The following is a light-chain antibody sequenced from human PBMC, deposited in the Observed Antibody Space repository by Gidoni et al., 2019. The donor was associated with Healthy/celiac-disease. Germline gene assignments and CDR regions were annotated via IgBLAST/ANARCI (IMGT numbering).Light chain of an antibody. CDR2: YDS. Sequence: SYVLTPPPSVSVAPGKTARITCGGNNIGSKSVHWYQQKPGQAPVLVIYYDSDRPSGIPERFSGSNSGNTATLTISRVEAGDEADYYCQVWDSSSDPEVFGGGTKLTVL. CDR1: NIGSKS. V-gene: IGLV3-21*04. CDR3: QVWDSSSDPEV. J-gene: IGLJ2*01.